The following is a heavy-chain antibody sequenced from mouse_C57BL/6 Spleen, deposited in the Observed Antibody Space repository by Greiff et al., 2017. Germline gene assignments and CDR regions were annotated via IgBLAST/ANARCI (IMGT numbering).Heavy chain of an antibody. D-gene: IGHD3-3*01. J-gene: IGHJ1*03. V-gene: IGHV7-1*01. Sequence: EVQGVESGGGLVQSGRSLRLSCATSGFTFSDFYMEWVRQAPGKGLEWIAASRNKANDYTTEYSASVKGRFIVSRDTSQSILYLQMNALRAEDTAIYYCARDATGTSYWYFDVWGTGTTVTVSS. CDR3: ARDATGTSYWYFDV. CDR2: SRNKANDYTT. CDR1: GFTFSDFY.